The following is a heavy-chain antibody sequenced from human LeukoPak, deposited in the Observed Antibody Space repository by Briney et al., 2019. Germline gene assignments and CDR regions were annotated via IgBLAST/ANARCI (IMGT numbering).Heavy chain of an antibody. CDR1: GFTFSSYS. J-gene: IGHJ4*02. Sequence: GGSLRLSCAASGFTFSSYSMNWVRQAPGKGLEWVSYISSSSTIYYADSVKGRFTISRDNAMNSLYLQMNSLRAEDTAVYYCAREHSYDMEYYFDYWGQGTLVTVSS. CDR3: AREHSYDMEYYFDY. V-gene: IGHV3-48*01. D-gene: IGHD3-9*01. CDR2: ISSSSTI.